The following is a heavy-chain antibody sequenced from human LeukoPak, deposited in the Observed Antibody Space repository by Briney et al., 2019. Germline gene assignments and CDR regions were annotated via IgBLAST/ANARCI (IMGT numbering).Heavy chain of an antibody. Sequence: ATVKVSCKASGYTFTTYYMHWVRKAPGQGHEWMGIINCSGGSRIYAQKFQGRVTMTRDTSTRTVYMELSSLRSEDTAVYYCARESSVTAMDIGSYWGQGTLVTVSS. V-gene: IGHV1-46*01. CDR1: GYTFTTYY. CDR3: ARESSVTAMDIGSY. CDR2: INCSGGSR. D-gene: IGHD2-2*03. J-gene: IGHJ4*02.